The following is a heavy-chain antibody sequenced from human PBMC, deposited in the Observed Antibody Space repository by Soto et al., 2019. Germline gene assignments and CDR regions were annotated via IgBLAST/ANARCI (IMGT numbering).Heavy chain of an antibody. CDR2: IYYSGST. Sequence: SETLSLTCTVSGGSISSGGYYWSWIRQHPGKGLEWIGYIYYSGSTYYNPSLKSRVTISVDTSKNQFSLKLSSVTAADTAVYYCARGLRGSGKAGYYFDYWGQGTLVTVSS. V-gene: IGHV4-31*03. CDR1: GGSISSGGYY. CDR3: ARGLRGSGKAGYYFDY. J-gene: IGHJ4*02. D-gene: IGHD3-16*01.